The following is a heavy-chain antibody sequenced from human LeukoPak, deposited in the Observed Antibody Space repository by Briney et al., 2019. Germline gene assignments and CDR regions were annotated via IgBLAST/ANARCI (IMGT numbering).Heavy chain of an antibody. J-gene: IGHJ4*02. D-gene: IGHD3-9*01. V-gene: IGHV3-21*01. CDR2: ISSSSSYI. CDR3: ARALRDILTGYYLDY. CDR1: GFTFSSYS. Sequence: GGSLRLSCAASGFTFSSYSMNWVRQAPGKGLEWVSSISSSSSYIYYADSVKGRFTVSRDNAKNSLYLQMNSLRAEATAVYYCARALRDILTGYYLDYWGQGTLVTVSS.